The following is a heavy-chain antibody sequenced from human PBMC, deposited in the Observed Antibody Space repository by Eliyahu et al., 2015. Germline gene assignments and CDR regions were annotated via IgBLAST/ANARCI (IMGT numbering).Heavy chain of an antibody. Sequence: EVQLVESGGGLVQPGGSLRLSCAASGFTVSSNSMSWVRQAPGKGLEWVSVIYSGGSGYYADSVTDRFTISRDNSKNTVYLQMNSLRAEDTAVYYCAKGIRFNDGLDVWGRGTTVTVS. CDR2: IYSGGSG. D-gene: IGHD3-3*01. V-gene: IGHV3-66*01. J-gene: IGHJ6*02. CDR3: AKGIRFNDGLDV. CDR1: GFTVSSNS.